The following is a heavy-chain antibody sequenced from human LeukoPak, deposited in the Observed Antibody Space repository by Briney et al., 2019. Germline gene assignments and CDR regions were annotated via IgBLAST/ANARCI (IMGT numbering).Heavy chain of an antibody. CDR3: AKGLYCSSTSCAVYDY. V-gene: IGHV3-23*01. CDR1: GFTFCSYA. Sequence: GGSLRLSCAASGFTFCSYAMSCVRQAPGKGLEWVSAISGSGGRTYYADSVKGRFTISRDNYKNTLYLQMHSLRAEDTAVYYCAKGLYCSSTSCAVYDYWGQGTLVTVSS. CDR2: ISGSGGRT. J-gene: IGHJ4*02. D-gene: IGHD2-2*01.